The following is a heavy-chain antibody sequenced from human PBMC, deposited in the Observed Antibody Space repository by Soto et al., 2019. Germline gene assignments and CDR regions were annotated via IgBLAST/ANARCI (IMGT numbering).Heavy chain of an antibody. V-gene: IGHV4-38-2*01. CDR2: IYHTGDT. J-gene: IGHJ4*02. CDR1: SYSISSGFF. Sequence: SETLSLTFAVSSYSISSGFFWAWIRQPPGKGLEWVGSIYHTGDTHYNPALRSRVSMSVDTSKNLFSLKMNSVTAADTAVYYSARSSMVPVDYFDFWAQGTVVTVSS. CDR3: ARSSMVPVDYFDF. D-gene: IGHD3-10*01.